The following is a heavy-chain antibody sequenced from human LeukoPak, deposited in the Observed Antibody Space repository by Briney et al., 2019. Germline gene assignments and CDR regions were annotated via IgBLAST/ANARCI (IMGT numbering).Heavy chain of an antibody. CDR3: ARDLWGGNYYDSSGYSLDY. CDR2: IIPIFGTA. D-gene: IGHD3-22*01. CDR1: GGTFSSYA. V-gene: IGHV1-69*05. J-gene: IGHJ4*02. Sequence: GASVKVSCKASGGTFSSYAISWVRQAPGQGLEWMGGIIPIFGTANYAQKFQGRVTITTDESTSTAYMELSSLRSEDTAVYYCARDLWGGNYYDSSGYSLDYWGQGTLVTVSS.